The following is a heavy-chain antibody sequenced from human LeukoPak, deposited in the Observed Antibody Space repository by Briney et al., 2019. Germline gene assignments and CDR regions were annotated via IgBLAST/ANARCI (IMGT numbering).Heavy chain of an antibody. V-gene: IGHV3-73*01. J-gene: IGHJ6*02. CDR2: TRRQANGYAT. D-gene: IGHD2-2*01. CDR3: TVVPTANRYYYGMAV. Sequence: PGGSLRLSCVAYGFTFAGSAMHWVRQASGKGLEWVGQTRRQANGYATAYAASVKGRFTISRDDSRNTAYLQLNSVKTEDTAVYYCTVVPTANRYYYGMAVWGQGTTVTVSS. CDR1: GFTFAGSA.